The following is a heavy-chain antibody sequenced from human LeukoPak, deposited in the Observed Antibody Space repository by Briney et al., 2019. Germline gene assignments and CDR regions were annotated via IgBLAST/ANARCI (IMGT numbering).Heavy chain of an antibody. V-gene: IGHV5-51*01. D-gene: IGHD2-15*01. CDR1: GCSFTNSL. J-gene: IGHJ5*02. CDR3: ARQEYCSGGSCYTWFDP. CDR2: IYPADSDI. Sequence: GDSLKISCKGCGCSFTNSLSGWVRQMPVKGLEWMWIIYPADSDIRYSPSFQGQVTISADKSINTAYLQWSSLKASDTAMYYCARQEYCSGGSCYTWFDPWGQGTLVTVSS.